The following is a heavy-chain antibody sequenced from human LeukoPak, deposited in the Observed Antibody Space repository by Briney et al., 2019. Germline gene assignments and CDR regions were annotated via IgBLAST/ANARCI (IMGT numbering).Heavy chain of an antibody. D-gene: IGHD4-17*01. CDR1: GYSISSPNW. CDR2: IYYSGST. Sequence: SDTLSLTCAVSGYSISSPNWWGWIRQPPGKGPEWIGYIYYSGSTNYNPSLKSRVTMSVDTSKNQFSLKLSSVTAVDTAVYYCARGLRYFFDSWGQGTLVTVSS. V-gene: IGHV4-28*03. CDR3: ARGLRYFFDS. J-gene: IGHJ4*02.